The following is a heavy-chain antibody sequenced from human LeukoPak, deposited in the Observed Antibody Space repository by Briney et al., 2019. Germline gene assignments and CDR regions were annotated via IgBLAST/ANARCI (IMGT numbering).Heavy chain of an antibody. Sequence: SETLSLTCAVYGGSFSGCYWSWIRQPPGKGLEWIGEINHSGSTNYNPSLKSRVTISVDTSKNQFSLKLSSVTAADTAVYYCAVGQIQPLYYWGQGTLSPSPQ. CDR2: INHSGST. CDR3: AVGQIQPLYY. D-gene: IGHD5-18*01. J-gene: IGHJ4*02. V-gene: IGHV4-34*01. CDR1: GGSFSGCY.